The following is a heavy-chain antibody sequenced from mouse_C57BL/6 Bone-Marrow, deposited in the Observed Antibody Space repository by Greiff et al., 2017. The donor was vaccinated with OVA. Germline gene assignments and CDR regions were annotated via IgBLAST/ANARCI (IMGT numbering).Heavy chain of an antibody. CDR2: ISDGGSYT. Sequence: EVQLVESGGGLVKPGGSLKLSCAASGFTFSSYAMSWVRQTPEKRLEWVATISDGGSYTYYPDNVKGRFTISRDNAKNNLYLQMSHLKSEDTAMYYCARDTGTKPYAMDYWGQGTSVTVSS. CDR3: ARDTGTKPYAMDY. D-gene: IGHD4-1*01. J-gene: IGHJ4*01. V-gene: IGHV5-4*01. CDR1: GFTFSSYA.